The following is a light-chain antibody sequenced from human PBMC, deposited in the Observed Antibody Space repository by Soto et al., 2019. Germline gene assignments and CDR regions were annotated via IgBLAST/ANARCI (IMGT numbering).Light chain of an antibody. CDR3: QQYKNWLRWT. V-gene: IGKV3-15*01. CDR1: QSISSN. J-gene: IGKJ1*01. CDR2: DAS. Sequence: ERVMTQSPATLSVSPGERATLSCRASQSISSNLAWYQQRPGQGPRLLIYDASTRATGIPARFSGSGSGTDFTLTINSLQSEDFAVYYCQQYKNWLRWTFGQGTKVDIK.